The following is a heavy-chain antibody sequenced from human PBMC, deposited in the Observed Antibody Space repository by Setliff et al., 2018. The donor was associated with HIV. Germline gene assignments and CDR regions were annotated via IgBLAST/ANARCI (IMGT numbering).Heavy chain of an antibody. J-gene: IGHJ4*02. D-gene: IGHD6-19*01. Sequence: SETLSLTCTVSGGSISSYYWSWIRQPAGKGLEWIGRIYTSGSTNYNPSLKSRVTISVDTSKNQFSLKLTSVTAADTAVYYCARLRQWLAFFDSWGQGTLVTVSS. V-gene: IGHV4-4*07. CDR1: GGSISSYY. CDR3: ARLRQWLAFFDS. CDR2: IYTSGST.